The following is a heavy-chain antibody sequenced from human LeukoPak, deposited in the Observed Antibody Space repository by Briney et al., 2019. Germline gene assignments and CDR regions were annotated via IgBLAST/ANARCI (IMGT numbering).Heavy chain of an antibody. CDR1: GYTLTGYY. J-gene: IGHJ4*02. Sequence: VASVKVSCKASGYTLTGYYMHWVRQAPGQGLEWMGWINPNSGGTNYAQKFQGRVTMTRDTSISTAYMELSRLGSVDTAVYYCARDGASGYLADYWGQGTLVTVSS. D-gene: IGHD3-3*01. CDR3: ARDGASGYLADY. V-gene: IGHV1-2*02. CDR2: INPNSGGT.